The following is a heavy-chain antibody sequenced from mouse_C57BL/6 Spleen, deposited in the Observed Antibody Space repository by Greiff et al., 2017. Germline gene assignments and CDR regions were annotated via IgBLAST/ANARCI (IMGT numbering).Heavy chain of an antibody. V-gene: IGHV1-26*01. Sequence: EVQLQQSGPELVKPGASVKISCKASGYTFTDYYMNWVKQSHGESLEWIGDINPNNGGTSYNQKFKGKATLTVDKSSSTAYMELRSLTSEDSAVYYCARGGLPFAYWGQGTLVTVSA. CDR3: ARGGLPFAY. J-gene: IGHJ3*01. D-gene: IGHD2-4*01. CDR2: INPNNGGT. CDR1: GYTFTDYY.